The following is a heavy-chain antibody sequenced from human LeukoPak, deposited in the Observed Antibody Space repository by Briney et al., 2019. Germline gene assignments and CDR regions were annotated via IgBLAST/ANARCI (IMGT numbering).Heavy chain of an antibody. CDR2: INSDGSST. CDR3: ARDGLWFGELLGDDYFDY. Sequence: GGSLRLSCAASGFTFSSYWMHWVRQAPGKGLVWVSRINSDGSSTSYADSVEGRFTISRDNAKNTLYLQMNSLRAEDTAVYYCARDGLWFGELLGDDYFDYWGQGTLVTVSS. J-gene: IGHJ4*02. CDR1: GFTFSSYW. V-gene: IGHV3-74*01. D-gene: IGHD3-10*01.